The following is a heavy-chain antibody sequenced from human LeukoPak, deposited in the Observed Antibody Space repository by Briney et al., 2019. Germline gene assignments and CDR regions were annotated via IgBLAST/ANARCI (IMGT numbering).Heavy chain of an antibody. D-gene: IGHD5-18*01. J-gene: IGHJ4*02. Sequence: GGSLRLSCAASGFTFGSYSMNWVRQAPGKGLEWVSSISSSSSYIYYADSVKGRFTISRDNSKNTLYLQMNSLRAEDTAVYYCARDRAGGYSYGPDYWGQGTLVTVSS. V-gene: IGHV3-21*01. CDR1: GFTFGSYS. CDR2: ISSSSSYI. CDR3: ARDRAGGYSYGPDY.